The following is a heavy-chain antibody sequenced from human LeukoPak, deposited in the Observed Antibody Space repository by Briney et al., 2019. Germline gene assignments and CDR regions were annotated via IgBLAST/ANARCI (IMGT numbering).Heavy chain of an antibody. V-gene: IGHV4-59*08. CDR1: GGSISSYY. CDR2: IYYSGST. J-gene: IGHJ2*01. CDR3: AGHKKGLQLTGYSSGWHPNWYFDL. Sequence: SETLSLTCTVSGGSISSYYWSWIRQPPGKGLECIGYIYYSGSTNYNPSLKSRVTISVDTSKHQFSLKLSSVTAADTAVYYCAGHKKGLQLTGYSSGWHPNWYFDLWGRGTLVTVSS. D-gene: IGHD6-19*01.